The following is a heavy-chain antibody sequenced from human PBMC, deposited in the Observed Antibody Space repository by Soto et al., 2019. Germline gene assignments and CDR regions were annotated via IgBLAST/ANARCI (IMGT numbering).Heavy chain of an antibody. V-gene: IGHV3-23*01. Sequence: EMQLLESGGGLVQPGGSLRLSCAVSGFSFSTYGVTWVRQAPGKGLEWVCGVSGGSGVTHYADSVKGRFTITGDDSKNTLSLQMNSLRAEDTAVYYCVKWGYSVYDFTPPSGYYYFNGVDVCGQGTTVTVSS. CDR1: GFSFSTYG. J-gene: IGHJ6*02. CDR3: VKWGYSVYDFTPPSGYYYFNGVDV. CDR2: VSGGSGVT. D-gene: IGHD5-12*01.